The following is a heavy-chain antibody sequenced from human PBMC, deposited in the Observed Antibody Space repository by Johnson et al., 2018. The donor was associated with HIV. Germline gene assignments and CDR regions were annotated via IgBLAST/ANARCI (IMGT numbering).Heavy chain of an antibody. CDR3: AGGNKGRTSGGGAFDI. J-gene: IGHJ3*02. CDR1: GFTFRSYA. CDR2: ISYDGTIE. V-gene: IGHV3-30*03. Sequence: QVQLVESGGGVVQPGRSLRLSCAASGFTFRSYAMHWVRQSPGKGLERVADISYDGTIEYYADAVNGRFTISSDNPKNTLYLQMNSLRAEDTAVYYCAGGNKGRTSGGGAFDIWGQGTKVTVSS. D-gene: IGHD1-26*01.